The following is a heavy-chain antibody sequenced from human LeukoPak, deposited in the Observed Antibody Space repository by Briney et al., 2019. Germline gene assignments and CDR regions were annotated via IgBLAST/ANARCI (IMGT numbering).Heavy chain of an antibody. CDR3: ATDRGWRTSGYYLYYFEY. CDR1: GFVFRNYF. J-gene: IGHJ4*02. Sequence: GGSLRLSCAASGFVFRNYFMSWVRQAPGKGLEWVASIKNDGSEKYYVDSVRGRYTISRDNTKNSLYLQMSSLRAEDTAIYYCATDRGWRTSGYYLYYFEYWGQGTLVTFSS. CDR2: IKNDGSEK. V-gene: IGHV3-7*01. D-gene: IGHD3-3*01.